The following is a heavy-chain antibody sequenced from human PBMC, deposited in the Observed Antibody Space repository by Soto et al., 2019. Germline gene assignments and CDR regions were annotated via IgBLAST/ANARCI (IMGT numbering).Heavy chain of an antibody. CDR3: AHRQGEGQWLLRRQVDWFDP. CDR2: IYWNDDK. D-gene: IGHD6-19*01. V-gene: IGHV2-5*01. Sequence: QITLKESGPTLVKPTQTLTLSCTFSGFSLSTSGVGVGWIRQPPGKALEWLALIYWNDDKRYSPSLKSWLTITNDPYKNQVVLRMTNMDPVDTATYYCAHRQGEGQWLLRRQVDWFDPWGQGTLVTVSS. CDR1: GFSLSTSGVG. J-gene: IGHJ5*02.